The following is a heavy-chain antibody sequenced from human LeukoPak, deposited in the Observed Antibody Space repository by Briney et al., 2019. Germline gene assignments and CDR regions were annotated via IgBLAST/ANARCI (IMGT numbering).Heavy chain of an antibody. J-gene: IGHJ4*02. Sequence: PGGSLRLSCAASGFTFSNYAITWVRQAPGKGREWASAISGRGRDTYYTDSVKGRFTISRDNSKNTLYLQMHSLRAEDTAVYYCAKAGAVCSSTSCYANYWGQGTLVTVSS. CDR3: AKAGAVCSSTSCYANY. CDR1: GFTFSNYA. D-gene: IGHD2-2*01. CDR2: ISGRGRDT. V-gene: IGHV3-23*01.